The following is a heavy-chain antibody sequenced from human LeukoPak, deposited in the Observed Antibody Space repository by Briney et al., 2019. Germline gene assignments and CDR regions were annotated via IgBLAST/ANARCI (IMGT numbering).Heavy chain of an antibody. CDR1: GFTFSSYW. CDR3: ARVYSSSSGKNAFDF. CDR2: IKEDGSAK. Sequence: GSLRLSCAVSGFTFSSYWMSWVRQAPGKGLEWVANIKEDGSAKDHVDSVKGRFTISRDNAKNSLSLQMNSLRAEDTAMYYCARVYSSSSGKNAFDFWGQGTLVTVSS. V-gene: IGHV3-7*03. J-gene: IGHJ3*01. D-gene: IGHD6-6*01.